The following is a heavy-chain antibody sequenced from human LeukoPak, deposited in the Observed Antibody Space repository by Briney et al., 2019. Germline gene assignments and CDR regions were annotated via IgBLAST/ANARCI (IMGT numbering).Heavy chain of an antibody. V-gene: IGHV3-74*01. Sequence: GGSLRLSCEASGFSFSSYWMHWVRQAPGKGLVWVSRINSDGSSTSYADSVKGRFTISRDNAKKTLYLQMNSLRAEDTAVYYCASGEFDYYDSIIFGGQGTLVTVSS. J-gene: IGHJ4*02. CDR3: ASGEFDYYDSIIF. D-gene: IGHD3-22*01. CDR1: GFSFSSYW. CDR2: INSDGSST.